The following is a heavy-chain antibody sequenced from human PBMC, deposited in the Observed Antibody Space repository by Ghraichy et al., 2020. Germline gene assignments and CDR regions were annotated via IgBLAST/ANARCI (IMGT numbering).Heavy chain of an antibody. Sequence: GGSLRLSCVGSGFTFSSYRMNWVRQSPGKALEWLSCISSSGSTISYADSVKGRFTISRDNAQNSLYLQLNGLRDEDTAVYYCARASTVVRFFYYDGMDVWGQGTTVTVSS. CDR1: GFTFSSYR. CDR2: ISSSGSTI. D-gene: IGHD4-23*01. CDR3: ARASTVVRFFYYDGMDV. J-gene: IGHJ6*02. V-gene: IGHV3-48*02.